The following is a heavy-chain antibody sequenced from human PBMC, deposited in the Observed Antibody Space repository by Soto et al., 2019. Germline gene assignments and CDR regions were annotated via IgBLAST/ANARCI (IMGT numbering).Heavy chain of an antibody. J-gene: IGHJ4*02. CDR1: GGSISSHY. CDR2: VHYSGST. D-gene: IGHD6-6*01. V-gene: IGHV4-59*11. Sequence: QVQLQESGPGLLKPSETLSLTCVVSGGSISSHYWSWIRQPPGSGLEWIGFVHYSGSTNYSPSLKSRVTMSVDTPKNQFFLNLTSVTAADTALYFCAGRDYSTSSLGPFDYWGQGILVTVSS. CDR3: AGRDYSTSSLGPFDY.